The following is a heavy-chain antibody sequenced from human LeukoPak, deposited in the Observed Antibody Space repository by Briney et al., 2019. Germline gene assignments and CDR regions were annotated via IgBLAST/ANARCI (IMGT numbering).Heavy chain of an antibody. Sequence: GGSLRLSCAASGFTFSSYAMHWVRQAPGKGLEWVAVISYDGSNKYYADSVKGRFTISRDNSKNTLYLQMNSLRAEDTAVYYCARAGIRLAYDYWGQGTLVTVSS. D-gene: IGHD3-16*01. CDR3: ARAGIRLAYDY. CDR2: ISYDGSNK. V-gene: IGHV3-30*04. CDR1: GFTFSSYA. J-gene: IGHJ4*02.